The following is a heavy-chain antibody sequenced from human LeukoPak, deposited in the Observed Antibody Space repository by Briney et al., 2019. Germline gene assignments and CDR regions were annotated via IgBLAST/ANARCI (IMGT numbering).Heavy chain of an antibody. Sequence: GGSLRLSCAASGFTFNDYEMNWVRQAPGKGLEWILHISTSGSIIHYADSVKGRFTISRDNAKNSLYLQMNSLRAEDTALYFCARDATTEPGTVYMDVWGKGTTVTISS. CDR2: ISTSGSII. CDR1: GFTFNDYE. D-gene: IGHD6-13*01. J-gene: IGHJ6*03. CDR3: ARDATTEPGTVYMDV. V-gene: IGHV3-48*03.